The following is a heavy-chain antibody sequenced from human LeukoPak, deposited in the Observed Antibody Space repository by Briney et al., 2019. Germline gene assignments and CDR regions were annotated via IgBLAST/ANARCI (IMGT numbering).Heavy chain of an antibody. CDR2: ISHDASTV. D-gene: IGHD3-10*01. V-gene: IGHV3-48*03. Sequence: GGSLRLSCAASGFTFSSYEMNWVRQAPGKGLEWVSYISHDASTVSYADSVKGRFTISRDNAKNSLFLQMSSLRPEDTAVYYCARGTYQYGSGSYFGAYWGQGTLVTVSS. CDR1: GFTFSSYE. CDR3: ARGTYQYGSGSYFGAY. J-gene: IGHJ4*02.